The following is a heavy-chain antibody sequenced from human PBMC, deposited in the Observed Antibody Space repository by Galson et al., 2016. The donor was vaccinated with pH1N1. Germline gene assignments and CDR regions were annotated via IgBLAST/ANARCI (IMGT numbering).Heavy chain of an antibody. V-gene: IGHV5-51*01. CDR2: IYLGGSLI. CDR1: GYRFPSSW. D-gene: IGHD4-17*01. J-gene: IGHJ3*02. CDR3: ARQNDYGDYRGDAFDI. Sequence: QSGAEVKKPGESLKISCKGSGYRFPSSWIGWVRQMPGKGLEWMGIIYLGGSLIRYRPSSQGQVTISADKSVNIVYLEWVSLKASDTAMYYCARQNDYGDYRGDAFDIWGQGTMVTVSS.